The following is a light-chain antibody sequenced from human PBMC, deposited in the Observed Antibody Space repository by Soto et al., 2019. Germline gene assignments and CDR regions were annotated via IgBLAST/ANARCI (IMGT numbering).Light chain of an antibody. Sequence: DIQMTQSPATLSASVGDRVTITCRASQNINNWLAWYQHNPGKDPKLLIYDASILRTGFPSRFSGSASGTDFTLTINGLQPDDFATYYCQQQTNYHLTFGGGTRVQIK. V-gene: IGKV1-5*01. CDR2: DAS. CDR3: QQQTNYHLT. CDR1: QNINNW. J-gene: IGKJ4*01.